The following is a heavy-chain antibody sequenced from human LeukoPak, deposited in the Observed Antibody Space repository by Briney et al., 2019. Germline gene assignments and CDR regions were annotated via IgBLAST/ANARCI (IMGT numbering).Heavy chain of an antibody. CDR1: GGSISSYY. V-gene: IGHV4-4*07. J-gene: IGHJ4*02. D-gene: IGHD1-26*01. Sequence: SETLSLTCTVSGGSISSYYWSWIRQPAGKGLEWIGRIYTSGSTNYNPSLKSRVTMSVDTSKNQFSLKLSSVTAADTAVYYCARDTHTIMGARPFDYWGQGTLVTVSS. CDR3: ARDTHTIMGARPFDY. CDR2: IYTSGST.